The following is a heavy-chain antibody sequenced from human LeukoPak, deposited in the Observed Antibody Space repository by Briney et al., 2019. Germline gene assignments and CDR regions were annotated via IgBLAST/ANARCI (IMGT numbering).Heavy chain of an antibody. D-gene: IGHD2-2*02. J-gene: IGHJ4*02. V-gene: IGHV3-21*01. CDR3: ARGIPLSY. CDR2: IISSSSYI. Sequence: GGSLRLSCAASGFPFSSYIMNWVRQAPGKGLEWLASIISSSSYIYYPDSVKGRFTISRDHAKNSLYLQMNSLRAGDTAVYYCARGIPLSYWGQGTLVTVSS. CDR1: GFPFSSYI.